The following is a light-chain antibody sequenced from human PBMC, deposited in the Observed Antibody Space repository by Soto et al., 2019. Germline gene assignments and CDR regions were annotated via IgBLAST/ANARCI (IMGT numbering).Light chain of an antibody. Sequence: QSASVSGXPGQSITISCTGTSSDVGSYNYVSWYQQHPGKAPKLMIYDVSNRPSGVSNRFSGSKSGNTASLTIXGLXAEDEADYXXFSYTRSSTWVFGGGXXXTVL. V-gene: IGLV2-14*03. CDR3: FSYTRSSTWV. CDR2: DVS. CDR1: SSDVGSYNY. J-gene: IGLJ3*02.